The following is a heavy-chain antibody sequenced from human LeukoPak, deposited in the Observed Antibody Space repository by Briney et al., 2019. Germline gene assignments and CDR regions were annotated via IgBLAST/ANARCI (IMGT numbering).Heavy chain of an antibody. Sequence: SETLSLTCAVSGCSISSGYYWGWIRQPPGKGLEWIGSIYHSGSTYYNPSLKSRVTISVDTSQNQFSLKLSSVTAADTAVYYCARGRIDYFDSSGYSGYFDYWGQGTLVTASS. CDR2: IYHSGST. V-gene: IGHV4-38-2*01. CDR1: GCSISSGYY. CDR3: ARGRIDYFDSSGYSGYFDY. D-gene: IGHD3-22*01. J-gene: IGHJ4*02.